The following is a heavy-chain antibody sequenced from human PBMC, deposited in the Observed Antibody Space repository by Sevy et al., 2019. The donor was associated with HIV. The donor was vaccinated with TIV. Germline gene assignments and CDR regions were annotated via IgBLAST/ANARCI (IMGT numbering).Heavy chain of an antibody. V-gene: IGHV1-2*02. J-gene: IGHJ4*02. CDR3: ARDRPYDYVWGSYRLGMGYFDY. Sequence: ASVKVSCKASGYTFTGYYMHWVRQAPGQGLEWMGWINPNSGGTNYAQKFQGRVTMTRDTSISTAYMELGRLGSDDTAVYYCARDRPYDYVWGSYRLGMGYFDYWGQGTLVTVSS. CDR1: GYTFTGYY. D-gene: IGHD3-16*02. CDR2: INPNSGGT.